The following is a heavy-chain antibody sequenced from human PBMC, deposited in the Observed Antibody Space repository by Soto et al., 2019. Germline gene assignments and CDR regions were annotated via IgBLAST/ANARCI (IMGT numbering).Heavy chain of an antibody. CDR1: GLTFDEHA. V-gene: IGHV3-9*01. CDR3: ARELPPGRADV. J-gene: IGHJ6*02. Sequence: EVQLVESGGGLVQPGRSLRLSCVVSGLTFDEHAMHWVRQGPGKGLEWVSGIFWSGGSVGYADSVKGRFTVSRDKAKNSLYRQMDRLRAEDTALYYCARELPPGRADVWGQGTTVTVSS. CDR2: IFWSGGSV.